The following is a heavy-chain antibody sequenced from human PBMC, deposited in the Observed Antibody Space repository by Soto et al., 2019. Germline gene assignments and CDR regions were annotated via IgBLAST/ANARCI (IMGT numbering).Heavy chain of an antibody. CDR2: IYYSGIT. V-gene: IGHV4-31*03. J-gene: IGHJ4*02. Sequence: PSETLSLTCTVSGGSISSGDYYWSWIRQHPGKGLEWIGYIYYSGITYYNPSLKSRVTISVDTSENQFSLKLSSVTAADTAVYYCARVSVTFFDYWGQGTLVTVSS. CDR3: ARVSVTFFDY. CDR1: GGSISSGDYY.